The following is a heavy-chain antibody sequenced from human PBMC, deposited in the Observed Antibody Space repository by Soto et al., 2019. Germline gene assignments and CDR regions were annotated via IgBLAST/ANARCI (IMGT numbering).Heavy chain of an antibody. Sequence: SETLSLTXAVSGGSISSSNWWSWVRQPPGKGLEWIGEIYHSGSTNYNPSLKSRVTISVDKSKNQFSLKLSSVTAADTAVYYCARDRPYDILTGYSDYYYGMDVWGQGTTVTVSS. D-gene: IGHD3-9*01. CDR2: IYHSGST. CDR1: GGSISSSNW. CDR3: ARDRPYDILTGYSDYYYGMDV. V-gene: IGHV4-4*02. J-gene: IGHJ6*02.